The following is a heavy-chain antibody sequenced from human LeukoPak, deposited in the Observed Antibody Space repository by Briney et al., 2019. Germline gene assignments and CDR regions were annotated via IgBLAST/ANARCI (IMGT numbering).Heavy chain of an antibody. Sequence: PGASVKVSCKASGYTFTGYYMHWVRQAPGQGLEWMGRINPNSGGTNYAQKFQGRVTMTRDTSISTAYMELSRLRSDDTAVYYRARVWYSSGWTFDYWGQGTLVTVSS. V-gene: IGHV1-2*06. CDR3: ARVWYSSGWTFDY. D-gene: IGHD6-19*01. J-gene: IGHJ4*02. CDR1: GYTFTGYY. CDR2: INPNSGGT.